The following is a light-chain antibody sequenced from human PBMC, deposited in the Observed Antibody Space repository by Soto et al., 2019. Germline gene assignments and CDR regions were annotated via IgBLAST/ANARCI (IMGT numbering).Light chain of an antibody. J-gene: IGLJ1*01. CDR3: CSYAGSPYV. CDR2: DVT. V-gene: IGLV2-11*01. Sequence: QSVLTQPRSVSGSPGQSVAISCTGTSSDVGSFNYVSWYQQHPGKAPKLMIYDVTKRPSGVPDRFSGSKSGNTASLPISGLQAEDEADYYCCSYAGSPYVFGTGTKVTVL. CDR1: SSDVGSFNY.